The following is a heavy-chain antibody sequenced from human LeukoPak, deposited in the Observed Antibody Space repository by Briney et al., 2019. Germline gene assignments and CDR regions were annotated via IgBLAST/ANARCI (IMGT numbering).Heavy chain of an antibody. J-gene: IGHJ6*04. CDR3: AREGGGDGMEV. Sequence: SHTLSLTCPVSGGSISRGGYLWRWLRQPPGRGLEGLGYIYHSGSTYYNPSLKSRVTISIHRSKNQFSLEVSSVTAADTTVHYCAREGGGDGMEVWGKGTTVTVSS. V-gene: IGHV4-30-2*01. CDR2: IYHSGST. CDR1: GGSISRGGYL.